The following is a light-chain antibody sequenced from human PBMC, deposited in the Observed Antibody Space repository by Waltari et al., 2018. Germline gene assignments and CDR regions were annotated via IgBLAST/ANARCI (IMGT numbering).Light chain of an antibody. J-gene: IGLJ3*02. CDR1: SSNIGNHH. Sequence: QSVMTQPPSASGTPGQRVTTSCSGRSSNIGNHHAYLYQQLPGAAPKLLIYRNNQRPSGVPDRFSVSKSGTSASLAISGLRSEDEADYYCGGWDDSLNGWVFGGGTKLTVL. CDR3: GGWDDSLNGWV. CDR2: RNN. V-gene: IGLV1-47*01.